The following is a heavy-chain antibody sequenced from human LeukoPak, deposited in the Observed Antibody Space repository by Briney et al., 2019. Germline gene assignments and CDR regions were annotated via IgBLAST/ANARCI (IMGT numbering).Heavy chain of an antibody. CDR2: IKSDGSDT. V-gene: IGHV3-74*01. CDR1: GFTFSTYW. J-gene: IGHJ4*02. Sequence: PGGSLRLSCAASGFTFSTYWMHWVRQAPGEGLVWVSRIKSDGSDTSYADSVKGRFTISRDNAKNALYLQMNSLRAEDTAVFYCARDQYDTWSRRGNFDSWGQGTLVIVSS. CDR3: ARDQYDTWSRRGNFDS. D-gene: IGHD3/OR15-3a*01.